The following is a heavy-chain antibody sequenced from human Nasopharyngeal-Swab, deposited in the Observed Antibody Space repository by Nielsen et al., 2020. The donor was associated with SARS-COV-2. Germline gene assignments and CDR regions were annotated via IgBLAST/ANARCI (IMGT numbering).Heavy chain of an antibody. CDR1: GYTFTSYD. Sequence: ASVKVSCKASGYTFTSYDINWVRQATGQGLEWMGWMNPKSGNTGYAQKFQGRVTMTRNTSISTAYMELSSLRSEDTAVYYCARAPTGTIFGVVLLYYYGMDVWGQGTTVTVSS. V-gene: IGHV1-8*01. CDR3: ARAPTGTIFGVVLLYYYGMDV. CDR2: MNPKSGNT. D-gene: IGHD3-3*01. J-gene: IGHJ6*02.